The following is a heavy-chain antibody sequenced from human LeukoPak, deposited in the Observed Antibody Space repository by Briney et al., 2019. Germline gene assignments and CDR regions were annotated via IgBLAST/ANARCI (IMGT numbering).Heavy chain of an antibody. CDR3: ARGSKYYDILG. J-gene: IGHJ4*02. CDR1: GGSFSGYY. V-gene: IGHV4-34*01. CDR2: INHSGST. Sequence: PSETLSLTCAVYGGSFSGYYWSWNRQPPGKGLEWIGEINHSGSTNYNPSLKSRVTISVDTSKNQFSLKLSSVTAADTAVYYCARGSKYYDILGWGQGTLVTVSS. D-gene: IGHD3-9*01.